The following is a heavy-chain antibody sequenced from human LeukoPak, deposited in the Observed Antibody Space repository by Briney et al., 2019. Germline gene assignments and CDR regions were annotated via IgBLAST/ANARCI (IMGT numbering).Heavy chain of an antibody. Sequence: PGGSLRLSCSASGFTFSSFAMHWVRQAPGKGLEYVSGIGTNGGSTYYAVSVKGRITISRDNSKNTLYLQMSSLRAEDTAVYFCVKLGYYASGTSTIYFDSWGQGALVTVSS. CDR2: IGTNGGST. CDR3: VKLGYYASGTSTIYFDS. CDR1: GFTFSSFA. D-gene: IGHD3-10*01. J-gene: IGHJ4*02. V-gene: IGHV3-64D*09.